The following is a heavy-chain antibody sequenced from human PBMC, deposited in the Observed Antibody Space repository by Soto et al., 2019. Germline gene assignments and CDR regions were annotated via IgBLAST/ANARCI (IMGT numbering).Heavy chain of an antibody. J-gene: IGHJ4*02. CDR2: IIPIFGTA. V-gene: IGHV1-69*13. D-gene: IGHD3-10*01. CDR1: GCTFSSYA. Sequence: SVKVSCKASGCTFSSYAISWVRQAPGQGLEWMGGIIPIFGTANYAQKFRGRVTITADESTSTAYMELSSLRSEDTAVYYCARDGNYYGSGSYYPKFDYWGQGTLVTVSS. CDR3: ARDGNYYGSGSYYPKFDY.